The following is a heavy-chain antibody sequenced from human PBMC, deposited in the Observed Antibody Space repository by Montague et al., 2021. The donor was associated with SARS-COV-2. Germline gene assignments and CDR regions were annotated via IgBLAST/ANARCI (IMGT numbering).Heavy chain of an antibody. CDR2: INHSGLT. D-gene: IGHD2-15*01. J-gene: IGHJ6*02. CDR3: ARGSGCSGGSCYSEWDPHYYYGMDV. CDR1: LGSCVGYY. V-gene: IGHV4-34*01. Sequence: SETLSLTCAVYLGSCVGYYWRRTGQHPAKGLSSLGDINHSGLTNYNPSLKGRVTISVDTSKNQFSLKLSSVTAADTAVYYCARGSGCSGGSCYSEWDPHYYYGMDVWGQGTTVTVSS.